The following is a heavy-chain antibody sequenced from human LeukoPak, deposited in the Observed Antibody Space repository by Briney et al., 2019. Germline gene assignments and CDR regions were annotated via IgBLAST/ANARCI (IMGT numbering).Heavy chain of an antibody. J-gene: IGHJ4*02. D-gene: IGHD3-22*01. CDR1: GFTFSSYA. Sequence: GGSLRLSCAASGFTFSSYAMHWVRQAPGKGLEWVAVISYDGSNKYYADSVKGRFTISRDNSKNTLYLQMNSLRAEDTAVYYCARDPYYYDSSGYVLDYWGQGTLVTVSS. V-gene: IGHV3-30*04. CDR2: ISYDGSNK. CDR3: ARDPYYYDSSGYVLDY.